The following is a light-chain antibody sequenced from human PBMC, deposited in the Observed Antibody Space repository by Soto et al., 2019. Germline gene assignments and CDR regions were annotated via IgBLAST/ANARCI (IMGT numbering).Light chain of an antibody. Sequence: IVMTQSPLALDVTRGEPASISCRSSQSLLYNNTYNYLDWXXQKPGXXPXXLIYFGSNRAPGVPDRLSGSGSGTDFTLKIHRVEAEDVGTYYCMQALQSLTFGQGTRLEIK. CDR2: FGS. CDR3: MQALQSLT. CDR1: QSLLYNNTYNY. J-gene: IGKJ5*01. V-gene: IGKV2-28*01.